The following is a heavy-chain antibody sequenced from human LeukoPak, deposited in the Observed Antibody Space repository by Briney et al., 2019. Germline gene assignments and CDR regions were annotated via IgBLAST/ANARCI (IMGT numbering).Heavy chain of an antibody. J-gene: IGHJ4*02. CDR2: ISYDGSNK. D-gene: IGHD3-22*01. Sequence: PGGSLRLSCAASGFTFSSYAMHWVRQAPGKGLEWVAVISYDGSNKYYADSVKGRFTISRDNPKNTLYLQMNSLRAEDTAVYYCARIYDSLNWGQGTLVTVSS. CDR1: GFTFSSYA. CDR3: ARIYDSLN. V-gene: IGHV3-30-3*01.